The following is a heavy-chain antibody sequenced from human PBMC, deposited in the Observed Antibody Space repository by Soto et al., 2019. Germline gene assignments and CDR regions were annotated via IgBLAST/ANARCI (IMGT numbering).Heavy chain of an antibody. CDR2: IYYSGST. CDR1: GGAISGASDY. D-gene: IGHD1-1*01. J-gene: IGHJ5*02. CDR3: ARIIQLRWNWFDP. Sequence: QLQLQESGPGLVKPSETLSLTCTVSGGAISGASDYWGWVRQPPGKGLEWIASIYYSGSTYYSPSLKRRVTISVDTSKNQFSLKLRSVTAADTAVYYCARIIQLRWNWFDPWGQGTLVTVSS. V-gene: IGHV4-39*01.